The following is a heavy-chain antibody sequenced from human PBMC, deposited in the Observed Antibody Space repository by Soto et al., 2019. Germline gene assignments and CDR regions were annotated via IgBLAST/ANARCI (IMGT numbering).Heavy chain of an antibody. Sequence: QLQLQESGSGLVKPSQTLSLTCAVSGGSISSGGYSWSWIRQPPGKGLEWIGYIYHSGSTYYNPSLKRRVTQSEDRSKTQFSLKLTSVTAADTAVYYCPARGPLPSARNGRYYYYGMDVWGQGTTVTFSS. J-gene: IGHJ6*02. V-gene: IGHV4-30-2*01. CDR1: GGSISSGGYS. CDR2: IYHSGST. CDR3: PARGPLPSARNGRYYYYGMDV. D-gene: IGHD1-26*01.